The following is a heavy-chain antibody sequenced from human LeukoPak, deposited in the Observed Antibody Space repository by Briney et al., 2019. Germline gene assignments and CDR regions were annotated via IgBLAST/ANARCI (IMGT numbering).Heavy chain of an antibody. D-gene: IGHD3-22*01. CDR3: ARAPHFFDTSGSRYYFDY. V-gene: IGHV4-34*11. CDR1: GGSFSGYY. Sequence: PSETLSLTCAVYGGSFSGYYWGWIRQPPGKGLEWIGSIYYSGNTYHSPSLMSRVTISVDTSKNQFSLNLSSVTAADTAVYYCARAPHFFDTSGSRYYFDYWGRGALVTVSS. J-gene: IGHJ4*02. CDR2: IYYSGNT.